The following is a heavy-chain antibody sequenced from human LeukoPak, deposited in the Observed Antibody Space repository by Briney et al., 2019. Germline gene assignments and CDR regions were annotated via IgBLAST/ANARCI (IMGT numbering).Heavy chain of an antibody. D-gene: IGHD3-3*01. Sequence: SETLSLTCTVSGGSISSGDYYWSWIRQPPGKGREWIGYIYYSGSTYYNPSLKSRVTISVDTSKNQFSLKLSSVTAADTAVYYCARAVGDFWSGYSAFDIWGQGTMVTVSS. V-gene: IGHV4-30-4*08. J-gene: IGHJ3*02. CDR1: GGSISSGDYY. CDR2: IYYSGST. CDR3: ARAVGDFWSGYSAFDI.